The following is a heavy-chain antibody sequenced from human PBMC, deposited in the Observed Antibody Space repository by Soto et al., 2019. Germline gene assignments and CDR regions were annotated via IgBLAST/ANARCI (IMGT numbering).Heavy chain of an antibody. CDR1: GYTLTSYD. V-gene: IGHV1-8*01. D-gene: IGHD2-2*01. J-gene: IGHJ6*02. CDR2: MNPNSGNT. Sequence: SVKVSCKASGYTLTSYDINWVRQATGQGLEWMGWMNPNSGNTGYAQKFQGRVTMTRNTSISTAYMELSSLRSEDTAVYYCARGRSSTSWSFYYYYGMDVWGQGTTVTVSS. CDR3: ARGRSSTSWSFYYYYGMDV.